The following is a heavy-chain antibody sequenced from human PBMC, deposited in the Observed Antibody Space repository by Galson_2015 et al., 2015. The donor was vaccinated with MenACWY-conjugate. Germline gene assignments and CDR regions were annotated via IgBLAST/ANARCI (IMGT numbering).Heavy chain of an antibody. CDR3: ARDNNWSFDS. CDR2: IKADGSFS. V-gene: IGHV3-74*01. D-gene: IGHD1-1*01. J-gene: IGHJ4*02. Sequence: SLRLSCAASGFTFNNYWMHWVRHPPGKGLEWISCIKADGSFSNYADSVKARFTISTDNAKNMVYLQMDGLGDEDTAVYFCARDNNWSFDSWGQGALVTVSS. CDR1: GFTFNNYW.